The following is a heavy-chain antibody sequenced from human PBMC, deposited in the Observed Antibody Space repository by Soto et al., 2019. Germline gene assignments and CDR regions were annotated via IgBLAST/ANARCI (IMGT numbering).Heavy chain of an antibody. J-gene: IGHJ4*02. CDR1: GFTFSDYP. Sequence: QVKLVESGGGVVQPGASLRLSCVASGFTFSDYPLHWVRRAPGKGLEWVAVISYDGNDESYSDSVKGRFTISRDNSKTTVYLQMNSPRADDMAVYHCARDMRHDYASGRLDYLGQGTLVTVSS. V-gene: IGHV3-30-3*01. D-gene: IGHD3-10*01. CDR2: ISYDGNDE. CDR3: ARDMRHDYASGRLDY.